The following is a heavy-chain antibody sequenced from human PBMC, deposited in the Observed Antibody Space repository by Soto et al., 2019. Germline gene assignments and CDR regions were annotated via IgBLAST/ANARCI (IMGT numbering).Heavy chain of an antibody. CDR3: ARGNIRIEY. CDR1: GGSISINGYY. V-gene: IGHV4-39*07. J-gene: IGHJ4*01. Sequence: SETLSLTCTVSGGSISINGYYWAWIRQPPGKGLEWIGTIYHTGCTNYCPSLKSRVTISVDTSKNQFSLKLSSVTAADTAVYYCARGNIRIEYWGHGTLVTVSS. CDR2: IYHTGCT.